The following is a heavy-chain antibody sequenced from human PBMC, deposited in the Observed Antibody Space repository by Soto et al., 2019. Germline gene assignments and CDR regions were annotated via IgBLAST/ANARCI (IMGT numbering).Heavy chain of an antibody. CDR1: GGSSSSGGYY. CDR2: IYYSGRT. J-gene: IGHJ4*02. CDR3: ARTKDYSSSLDY. V-gene: IGHV4-31*03. D-gene: IGHD6-6*01. Sequence: TLSLTGTVSGGSSSSGGYYWTWIRQHPGKGLEWIGCIYYSGRTYYNPSLKSRLTISVDTSKRQFSLKLSSVTAADTAIYYCARTKDYSSSLDYWGQGALVTVSS.